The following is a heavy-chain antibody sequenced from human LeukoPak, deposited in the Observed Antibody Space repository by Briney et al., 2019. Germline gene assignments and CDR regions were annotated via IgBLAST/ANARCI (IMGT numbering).Heavy chain of an antibody. CDR3: ARGYSYGYSPFDY. D-gene: IGHD5-18*01. CDR1: GGTFSSYA. CDR2: IIPILGIA. J-gene: IGHJ4*02. Sequence: SVKVSCKASGGTFSSYAISWVRQAPGQGREWMGRIIPILGIANYAQKFQGRVTITADKSTSTAYMELSSLRSEDTAVYYCARGYSYGYSPFDYWGQGTLVTVSS. V-gene: IGHV1-69*04.